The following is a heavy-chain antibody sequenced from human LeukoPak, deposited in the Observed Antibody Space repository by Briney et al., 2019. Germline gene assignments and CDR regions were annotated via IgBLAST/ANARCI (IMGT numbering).Heavy chain of an antibody. CDR1: GFTFSSYA. CDR3: ARDQIASRLDY. J-gene: IGHJ4*02. D-gene: IGHD6-25*01. Sequence: GGSLRLSCAASGFTFSSYAMHWVRQAPGKGLEWVAVIPYDGSNKYYADSVKGRFTISRDNSKNTLYLQMNSLRAEDTAVYYCARDQIASRLDYWGQGTLVTVSS. V-gene: IGHV3-30-3*01. CDR2: IPYDGSNK.